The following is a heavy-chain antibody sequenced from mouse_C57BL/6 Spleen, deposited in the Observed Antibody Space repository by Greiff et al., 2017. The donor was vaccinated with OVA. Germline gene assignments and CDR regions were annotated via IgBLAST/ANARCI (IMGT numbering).Heavy chain of an antibody. CDR3: TVNYGSPFAY. CDR2: IRLKSDNYAT. V-gene: IGHV6-3*01. Sequence: EVQVVESGGGLVQPGGSMKLSCVASGFTFSNYWMNWVRQSPEKGLEWVAQIRLKSDNYATHYAESVKGRFTISRDDSKSSVYLQMNNLRAEDTGIYYCTVNYGSPFAYWGQGTLVTVSA. J-gene: IGHJ3*01. D-gene: IGHD1-1*01. CDR1: GFTFSNYW.